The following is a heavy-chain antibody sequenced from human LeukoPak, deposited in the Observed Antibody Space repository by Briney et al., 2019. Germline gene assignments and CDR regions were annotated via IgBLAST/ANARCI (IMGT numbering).Heavy chain of an antibody. J-gene: IGHJ3*02. CDR1: GFTFSTYA. CDR3: ARNRGGSGPFDI. V-gene: IGHV3-64*01. CDR2: ISSNGDST. D-gene: IGHD2-15*01. Sequence: GGSLRLSCAASGFTFSTYAMHWVRQAPGKGLEYVSAISSNGDSTYYANSVKGRFTISRDNSNNTLYLQVGSLRPEDMAVYYCARNRGGSGPFDIWGQGTMVTVSS.